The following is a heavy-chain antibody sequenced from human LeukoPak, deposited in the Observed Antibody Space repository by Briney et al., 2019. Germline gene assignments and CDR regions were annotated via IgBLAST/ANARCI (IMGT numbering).Heavy chain of an antibody. Sequence: SETLSLTCAVYGGSFIGYYWSWIREPPGKGLEWIGEINHSRSTNYNPSPKSRVTISVDTSKNQFSLKLSSVTAADTAVYYCARGRRLSITTIVVPWTLDPWGQGTLVTVSS. CDR1: GGSFIGYY. V-gene: IGHV4-34*01. CDR2: INHSRST. J-gene: IGHJ5*02. D-gene: IGHD3-22*01. CDR3: ARGRRLSITTIVVPWTLDP.